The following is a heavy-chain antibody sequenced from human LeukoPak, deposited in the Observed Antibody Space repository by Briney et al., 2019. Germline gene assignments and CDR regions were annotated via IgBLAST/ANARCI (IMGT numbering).Heavy chain of an antibody. V-gene: IGHV3-30*04. D-gene: IGHD4-17*01. J-gene: IGHJ6*02. Sequence: GGSLRLSCAASGFTFSSYAMHWVRQAPGKGLEGVAVISYDGSNKYYADSVKGRFTISRDNSKNTLYLQMNSLRAEDTAVYYCARPTTVTRINYYYYGMDVWGQGTTVTVSS. CDR2: ISYDGSNK. CDR1: GFTFSSYA. CDR3: ARPTTVTRINYYYYGMDV.